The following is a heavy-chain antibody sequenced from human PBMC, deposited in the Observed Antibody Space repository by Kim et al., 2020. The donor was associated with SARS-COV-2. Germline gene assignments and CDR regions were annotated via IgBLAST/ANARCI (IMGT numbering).Heavy chain of an antibody. V-gene: IGHV3-48*03. CDR1: GFKFRDYA. Sequence: GGSLRLSCAASGFKFRDYAMNWVRQAPGKGLEWISFISGSGDSKRYADSVKGRIPISRDNAKNSVYLQMNSLIAADTALYFCATLVVVTAHNWYDPWGQGAQLTVPS. D-gene: IGHD2-21*02. CDR2: ISGSGDSK. J-gene: IGHJ5*02. CDR3: ATLVVVTAHNWYDP.